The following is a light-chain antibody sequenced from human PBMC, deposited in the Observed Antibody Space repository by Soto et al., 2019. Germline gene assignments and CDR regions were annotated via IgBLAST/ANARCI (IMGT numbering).Light chain of an antibody. CDR3: SSFAGSNNFPSV. J-gene: IGLJ1*01. Sequence: QSPLTQPPSPSGSPGQSFTISCTGTSSDVVAYDYVSWYQQHPGKAPKLMIYEINKRPSGVPDRFSGSKSGNTASLTVSGLQAEDEADYYCSSFAGSNNFPSVFGTGTKVTVL. V-gene: IGLV2-8*01. CDR1: SSDVVAYDY. CDR2: EIN.